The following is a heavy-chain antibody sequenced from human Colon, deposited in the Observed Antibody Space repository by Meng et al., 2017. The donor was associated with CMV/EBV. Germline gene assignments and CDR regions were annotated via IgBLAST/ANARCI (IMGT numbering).Heavy chain of an antibody. J-gene: IGHJ5*02. CDR3: AKHIVASISEDGLGT. Sequence: GESLKISCAASGFTVNSAYMSWVRQAPGKGLEWVSIIYSGGHTYYADSVKGRFTLSRDNSKNTVHLQMTNLRSDDTAVYYCAKHIVASISEDGLGTWGQG. D-gene: IGHD5-12*01. CDR1: GFTVNSAY. V-gene: IGHV3-66*02. CDR2: IYSGGHT.